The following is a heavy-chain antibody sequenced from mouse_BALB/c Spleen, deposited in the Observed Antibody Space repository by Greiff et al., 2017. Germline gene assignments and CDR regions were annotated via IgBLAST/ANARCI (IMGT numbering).Heavy chain of an antibody. CDR2: ILPGSGST. D-gene: IGHD1-1*01. CDR3: ARRAGYYGSSSFAY. Sequence: QVQLKQSGAELMKPGASVKISCKATGYTFSSYWIEWVKQRPGHGLEWIGEILPGSGSTNYNEKFKGKATFTADTSSNTAYMQLSSLTSEDSAVYYCARRAGYYGSSSFAYWGQGTLVTVSA. J-gene: IGHJ3*01. V-gene: IGHV1-9*01. CDR1: GYTFSSYW.